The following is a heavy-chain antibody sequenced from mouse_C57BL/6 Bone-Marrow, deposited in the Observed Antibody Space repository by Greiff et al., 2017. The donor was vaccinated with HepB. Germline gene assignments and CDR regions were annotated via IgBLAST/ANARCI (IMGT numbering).Heavy chain of an antibody. D-gene: IGHD3-2*02. V-gene: IGHV14-3*01. CDR3: ARGGGQLRLRYYFDY. J-gene: IGHJ2*01. CDR2: IDPANGNT. Sequence: EVQLQQSVAELVRPGASVKLSCTASGFNIKNTYMHWVKQRPEQGLEWIGRIDPANGNTKYAPKFQGKATITADTSSNTAYLQLSSLTSDDTAIYYCARGGGQLRLRYYFDYWGQGTTLTVSS. CDR1: GFNIKNTY.